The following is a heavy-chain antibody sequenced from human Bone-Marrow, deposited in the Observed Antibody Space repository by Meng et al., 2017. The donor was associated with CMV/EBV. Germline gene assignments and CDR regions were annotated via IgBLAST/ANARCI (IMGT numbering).Heavy chain of an antibody. J-gene: IGHJ6*02. V-gene: IGHV3-74*03. D-gene: IGHD2-2*01. CDR3: ARERVRNFVVAPGASRTAAPAGMDV. CDR2: IESDGRIT. Sequence: GESLKISCAVSGFTFRSYWMHWVRQAPGKVLVWVSRIESDGRITTYADSVKGRFIISRDNAKNTLYLQMNSLRAEDTAVYYCARERVRNFVVAPGASRTAAPAGMDVWGQGTAVTVSS. CDR1: GFTFRSYW.